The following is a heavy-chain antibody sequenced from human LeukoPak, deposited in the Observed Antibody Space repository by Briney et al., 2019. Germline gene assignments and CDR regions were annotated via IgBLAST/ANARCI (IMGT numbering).Heavy chain of an antibody. D-gene: IGHD3-10*01. Sequence: ASVKVSCKASGYRSSSFGINWMRQAPGQGLEWMGWISAYNGDTNYAQKLLGRVTMTTDTSTSTAYMDLRSLRSDDTAVYYCARGGYYGSGSFPDYWGQGTLVTVSS. CDR3: ARGGYYGSGSFPDY. V-gene: IGHV1-18*01. CDR2: ISAYNGDT. J-gene: IGHJ4*02. CDR1: GYRSSSFG.